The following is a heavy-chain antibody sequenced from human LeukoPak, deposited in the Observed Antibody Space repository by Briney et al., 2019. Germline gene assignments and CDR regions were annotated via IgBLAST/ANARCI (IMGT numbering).Heavy chain of an antibody. Sequence: PGGSLRLSCAVSGFTFSGYGMHWVRRAPGKGLEWVAFIQHDGSYRYYVGSVKGRFTISRDNSKNSLYLQMNSLRAEDTAVYYCARELYDSSGYSQGYWGQGTLVTVSA. V-gene: IGHV3-30*02. CDR3: ARELYDSSGYSQGY. CDR1: GFTFSGYG. J-gene: IGHJ4*02. D-gene: IGHD3-22*01. CDR2: IQHDGSYR.